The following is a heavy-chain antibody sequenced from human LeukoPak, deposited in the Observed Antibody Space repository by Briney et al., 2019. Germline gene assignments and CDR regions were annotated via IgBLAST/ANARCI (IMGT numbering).Heavy chain of an antibody. Sequence: GASVKVSCKASGYTFTGYYMHWVRQAPGQGLEWMGWINPNSGGTNYAQKFQGRVTMTRDTSISTAYMELSRLRSDDTAVYYCARHHGSGRDGLLSWFDPWGKGTLVTVSS. J-gene: IGHJ5*02. CDR2: INPNSGGT. V-gene: IGHV1-2*02. CDR3: ARHHGSGRDGLLSWFDP. D-gene: IGHD3-10*01. CDR1: GYTFTGYY.